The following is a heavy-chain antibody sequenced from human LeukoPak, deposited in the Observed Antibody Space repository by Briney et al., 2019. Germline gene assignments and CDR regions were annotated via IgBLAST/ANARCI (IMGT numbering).Heavy chain of an antibody. CDR2: ISSSSSYI. Sequence: GGSLRLSCAASGFTFSSYSMNWVRQAPGKGLEWVSSISSSSSYIYYADSVKGRFTISRDNAKNSLYLQMNSLRAEDTAVYYCASRPQFREDGDYWGQGTLVTVSS. D-gene: IGHD5-24*01. V-gene: IGHV3-21*01. CDR3: ASRPQFREDGDY. J-gene: IGHJ4*02. CDR1: GFTFSSYS.